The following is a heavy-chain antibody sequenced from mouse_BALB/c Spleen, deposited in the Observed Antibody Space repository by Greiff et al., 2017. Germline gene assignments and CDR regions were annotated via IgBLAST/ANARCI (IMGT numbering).Heavy chain of an antibody. Sequence: DVKLVESGGGLVKPGGSLKLSCAASGFTFSSYTMSWVRQTPEKRLEWVATISSGGSYTYYPDSVKGRFTISRDNAKNTLYLQMSSLKSEDTAMYYCTRDGYDDMDYWGQGTSVTVSS. D-gene: IGHD2-14*01. J-gene: IGHJ4*01. CDR1: GFTFSSYT. V-gene: IGHV5-6-4*01. CDR3: TRDGYDDMDY. CDR2: ISSGGSYT.